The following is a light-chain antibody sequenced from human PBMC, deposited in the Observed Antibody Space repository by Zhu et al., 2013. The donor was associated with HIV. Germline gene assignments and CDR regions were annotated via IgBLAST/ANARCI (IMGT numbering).Light chain of an antibody. V-gene: IGLV2-14*01. CDR1: SSDIGASNF. CDR2: EVN. CDR3: SSYRDEGALII. J-gene: IGLJ2*01. Sequence: QSALTQPASVSGSPGQSIAISCTGTSSDIGASNFVSWYQQHSEKAPKLIIYEVNNRPSGVSNRFSGSKSGNTASLTISGLQAEDEGEYYCSSYRDEGALIIFGAGTKLTVL.